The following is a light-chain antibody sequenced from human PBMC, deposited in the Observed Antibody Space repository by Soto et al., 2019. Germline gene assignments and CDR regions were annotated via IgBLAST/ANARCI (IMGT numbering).Light chain of an antibody. CDR2: DAS. V-gene: IGKV3-11*01. CDR3: QQRSNWYT. CDR1: QSVSSY. Sequence: EIVLTQSPATLSLSPGERATLSCRASQSVSSYLAWYQQKPGQAPRLLIYDASNRATGIPARFSGGGSGTDFTLTISSLEPDDFAVYYCQQRSNWYTVGQGTRLEIK. J-gene: IGKJ5*01.